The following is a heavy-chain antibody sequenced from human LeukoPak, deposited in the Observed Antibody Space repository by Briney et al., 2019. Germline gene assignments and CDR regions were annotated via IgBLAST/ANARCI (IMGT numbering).Heavy chain of an antibody. D-gene: IGHD2-21*02. CDR1: GFTFSASA. CDR2: IRGKDNTYAT. J-gene: IGHJ4*02. V-gene: IGHV3-73*01. CDR3: SNPLTALTY. Sequence: GGSLRLSCAASGFTFSASAIHWVRQASGKGLEWVVRIRGKDNTYATEYAGSLKDRLTISRDDSKNTANLQINSLKTDDTAVYYCSNPLTALTYWGQGTLVTVSS.